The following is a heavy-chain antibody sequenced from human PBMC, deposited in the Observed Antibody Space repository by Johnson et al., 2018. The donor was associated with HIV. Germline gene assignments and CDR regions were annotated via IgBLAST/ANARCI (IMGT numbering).Heavy chain of an antibody. D-gene: IGHD6-19*01. CDR1: GFTFSSYA. CDR2: ISYDESNK. J-gene: IGHJ3*02. CDR3: ARSGRIHNNGWYWGGAFDI. Sequence: QVQLVESGGGVVQPGRSLRLSCAASGFTFSSYAMHWVRQAPGKGLEWVAVISYDESNKDYADSVKGRFTIYSDNYKNTLYLQMNSLRAEDTAVYYCARSGRIHNNGWYWGGAFDIWGQGTMVTVSS. V-gene: IGHV3-30-3*01.